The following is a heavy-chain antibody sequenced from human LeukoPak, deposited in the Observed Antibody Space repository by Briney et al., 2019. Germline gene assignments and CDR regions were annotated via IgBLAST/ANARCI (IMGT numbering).Heavy chain of an antibody. Sequence: ASVKVSCKASGYTFTGYYMHWVRQAPGQGLEWMGWINPNSGGTNYAQKFQGRVTMTRDTSISTAYMELSRLRSDDTAVYYCARGYDSSGYYRTKDYYFDYWGQGTLVTVSS. CDR2: INPNSGGT. J-gene: IGHJ4*02. CDR1: GYTFTGYY. V-gene: IGHV1-2*02. D-gene: IGHD3-22*01. CDR3: ARGYDSSGYYRTKDYYFDY.